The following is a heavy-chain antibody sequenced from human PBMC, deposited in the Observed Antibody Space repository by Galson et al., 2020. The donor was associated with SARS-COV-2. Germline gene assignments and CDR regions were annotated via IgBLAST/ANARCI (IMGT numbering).Heavy chain of an antibody. V-gene: IGHV3-30-3*01. D-gene: IGHD4-4*01. CDR1: GFTFSRSV. Sequence: TGGSLRLSCAASGFTFSRSVMHWVRQAPGKGLEGVAVISHDGSNKDYADSVRGRFTISRDNSKNTLYLQMNSLRAEETAVFYCARGQEMTTVTRDYYYGMDVWGQGTTVTVSS. CDR3: ARGQEMTTVTRDYYYGMDV. CDR2: ISHDGSNK. J-gene: IGHJ6*02.